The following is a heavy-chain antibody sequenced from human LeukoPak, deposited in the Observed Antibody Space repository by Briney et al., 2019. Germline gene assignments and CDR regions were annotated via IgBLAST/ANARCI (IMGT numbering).Heavy chain of an antibody. V-gene: IGHV1-2*02. J-gene: IGHJ5*02. Sequence: ASVKVSCKASGYTFTSYYMHWERQAPGQGLEWMGWINPNSGGTNYAQKFQGRVTMTRDTSISTAYMELSRLRSDDTAVYYCARPPYSYAANWFDPWGQGTLVTVSS. CDR2: INPNSGGT. CDR1: GYTFTSYY. D-gene: IGHD5-18*01. CDR3: ARPPYSYAANWFDP.